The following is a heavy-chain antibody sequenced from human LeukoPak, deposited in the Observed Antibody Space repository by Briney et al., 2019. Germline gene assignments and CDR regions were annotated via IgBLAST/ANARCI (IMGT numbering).Heavy chain of an antibody. J-gene: IGHJ4*02. Sequence: GGSLRLSCAASGFAFSRYSMNWVRQAPGKGLEWVSSISSDANHIYYADSGKGRFTISRDNAKNSLYLQMNSLQAEHTAVSYCASYGTSCRYHFDYWGQGTLVTVPS. D-gene: IGHD2-2*01. CDR3: ASYGTSCRYHFDY. V-gene: IGHV3-21*01. CDR2: ISSDANHI. CDR1: GFAFSRYS.